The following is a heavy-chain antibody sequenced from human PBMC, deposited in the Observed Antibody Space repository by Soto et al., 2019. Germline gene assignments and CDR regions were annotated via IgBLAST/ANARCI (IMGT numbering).Heavy chain of an antibody. CDR1: GFTFSGFL. D-gene: IGHD2-15*01. CDR2: IKQDGSEK. CDR3: VRDRSGSAGTNWFDP. J-gene: IGHJ5*02. Sequence: GGSRRLSWAASGFTFSGFLMTGVGQAPGKGLEWVANIKQDGSEKYYVDSVKGRFTISRDNARNSLFLEMKSLRSEDTAVYSCVRDRSGSAGTNWFDPWGQGTLVTVSS. V-gene: IGHV3-7*01.